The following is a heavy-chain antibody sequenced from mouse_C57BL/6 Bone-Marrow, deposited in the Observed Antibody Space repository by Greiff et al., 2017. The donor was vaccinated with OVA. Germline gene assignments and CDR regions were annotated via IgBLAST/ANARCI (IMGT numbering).Heavy chain of an antibody. V-gene: IGHV2-2*01. CDR3: ARGNYYGSKDY. D-gene: IGHD1-1*01. Sequence: QVQLKQSGPGLVQPSQSLSITCTVSGFSLTSYGVHWVRQSPGKGLEWLGVIWSGGSTDYNAAFISRLSISKDNSKSQVFFKMNSLQADDTAIYYCARGNYYGSKDYWGQGTTLTVSS. CDR1: GFSLTSYG. J-gene: IGHJ2*01. CDR2: IWSGGST.